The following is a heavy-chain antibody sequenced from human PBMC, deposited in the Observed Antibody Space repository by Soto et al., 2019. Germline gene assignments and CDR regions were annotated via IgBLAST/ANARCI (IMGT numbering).Heavy chain of an antibody. CDR2: IYWDDSK. J-gene: IGHJ4*02. D-gene: IGHD1-26*01. CDR1: GFSLTTDRVG. CDR3: AHAYGGRSLY. Sequence: QITLKESGPTLVKPTQTLTLTCTFSGFSLTTDRVGVGWIRQPPGEALEWLAVIYWDDSKTYRPSLESRLTITNDTSNNQVALTMTNLDPLDTATYYCAHAYGGRSLYWGQGTLVTVSS. V-gene: IGHV2-5*02.